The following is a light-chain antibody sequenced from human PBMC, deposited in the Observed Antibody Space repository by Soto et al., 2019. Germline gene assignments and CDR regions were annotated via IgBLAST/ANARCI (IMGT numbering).Light chain of an antibody. J-gene: IGKJ4*01. Sequence: IIMTQSPATLSVSPGERATLSCRASQSINRNLAWYQQKPGQAPRLLFYGTSNRATGVPDRFSVSGYGTDFTLTISRLEPEDFAVYYCQQYHDWPPLTFGGGTKVGIK. CDR1: QSINRN. V-gene: IGKV3D-15*01. CDR3: QQYHDWPPLT. CDR2: GTS.